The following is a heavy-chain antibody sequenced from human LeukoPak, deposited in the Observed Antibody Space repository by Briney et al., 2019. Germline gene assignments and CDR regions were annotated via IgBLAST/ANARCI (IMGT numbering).Heavy chain of an antibody. CDR2: IIPVFGTA. Sequence: SVKVSCKASGATFTTYATIWVRQAPGQGLEWMGGIIPVFGTANYAQRFQGRVTITTDESTSTAYMELTSLRSEDTAVYYCARGYCSSTSCFLDYWGQGTLVTVSS. CDR1: GATFTTYA. V-gene: IGHV1-69*05. D-gene: IGHD2-2*01. CDR3: ARGYCSSTSCFLDY. J-gene: IGHJ4*02.